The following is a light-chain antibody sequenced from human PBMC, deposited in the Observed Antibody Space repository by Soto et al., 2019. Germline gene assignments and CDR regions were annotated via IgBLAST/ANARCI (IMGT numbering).Light chain of an antibody. J-gene: IGKJ2*01. CDR2: GIS. V-gene: IGKV1-33*01. CDR1: QVITNY. CDR3: QQYENLPYT. Sequence: DIQLTQSASSLSASVGDRVTITCQASQVITNYLNWYQQKPGRAPKLLIYGISTLEIGVPSRFGGSGSGTHFTFTITGLQPEHIATYYCQQYENLPYTFGQGTKLEI.